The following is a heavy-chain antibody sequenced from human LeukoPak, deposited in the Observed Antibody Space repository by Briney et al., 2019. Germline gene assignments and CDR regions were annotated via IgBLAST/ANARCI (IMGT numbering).Heavy chain of an antibody. V-gene: IGHV4-59*12. CDR3: ARDTISGSYSLNAFDI. CDR2: IYYSGST. Sequence: SETLSLTCTVSGGSISSYYWTWIRQPPGKGLEWIGFIYYSGSTNYNPSLKSRVTISVDTSKNQFSLKLSSVTAADTAVYYCARDTISGSYSLNAFDIWGQGTMVTVSS. J-gene: IGHJ3*02. D-gene: IGHD1-26*01. CDR1: GGSISSYY.